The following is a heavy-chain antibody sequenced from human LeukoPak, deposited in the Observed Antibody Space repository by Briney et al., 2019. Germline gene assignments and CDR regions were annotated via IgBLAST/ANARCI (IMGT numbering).Heavy chain of an antibody. CDR1: GGSFSGYY. CDR3: ARKTMIVVVNWFDP. V-gene: IGHV4-34*01. D-gene: IGHD3-22*01. CDR2: INHRGST. J-gene: IGHJ5*02. Sequence: SETLSLTCAVYGGSFSGYYWSWIRQPPGKGLEWIGEINHRGSTNYNPSLKSRVTISVDTSKNQFSLKLSSVTAADTAVYYCARKTMIVVVNWFDPWGQGTLVTVSS.